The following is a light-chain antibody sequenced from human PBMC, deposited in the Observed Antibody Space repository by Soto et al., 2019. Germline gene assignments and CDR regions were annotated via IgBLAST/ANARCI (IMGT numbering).Light chain of an antibody. CDR1: SSDIGSYDH. CDR2: AVS. V-gene: IGLV2-14*03. J-gene: IGLJ1*01. Sequence: LTQPASLSGSPGQSITVSCSGTSSDIGSYDHVAWYQQFPGKSPKLIIYAVSDRPSGVSDRFSGSKSGISASLTISGLQTEDEADYYCISYTDRQSYLFGTGTKVTVL. CDR3: ISYTDRQSYL.